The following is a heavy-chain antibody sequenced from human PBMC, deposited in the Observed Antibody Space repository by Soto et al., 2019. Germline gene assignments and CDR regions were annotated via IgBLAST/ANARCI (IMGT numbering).Heavy chain of an antibody. V-gene: IGHV3-33*01. CDR3: ARTMTTVTPLVLDY. Sequence: QVQLVESGGGVVQPGRSLRLSCAASGFTFSSYGMHWVRQAPGKGLEWVAVIWYDGSNKYYADSVKGRFTISRDNSKNTLYLQMNSLRAEDTAVYYCARTMTTVTPLVLDYCGQGPLVNVSS. J-gene: IGHJ4*02. CDR2: IWYDGSNK. CDR1: GFTFSSYG. D-gene: IGHD4-17*01.